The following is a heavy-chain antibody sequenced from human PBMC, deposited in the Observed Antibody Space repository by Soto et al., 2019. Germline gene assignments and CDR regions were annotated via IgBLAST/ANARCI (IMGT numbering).Heavy chain of an antibody. CDR2: ISKSSVTA. V-gene: IGHV3-48*03. Sequence: GGSLRLSCAASGFNFNISEMNWVRRAPGKGLEWISYISKSSVTAHYADSVKGRFTISRDNAKNSLYLQMHSLRVDDTALYYCAPRKVGSFNKAAFEIWGQGTMVTVSS. CDR3: APRKVGSFNKAAFEI. J-gene: IGHJ3*02. D-gene: IGHD6-13*01. CDR1: GFNFNISE.